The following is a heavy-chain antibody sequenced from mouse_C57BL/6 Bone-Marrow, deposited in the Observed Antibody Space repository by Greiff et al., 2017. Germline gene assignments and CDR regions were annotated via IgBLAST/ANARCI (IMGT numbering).Heavy chain of an antibody. CDR2: ISDGGSYT. CDR3: ANYGSSRYWYFDV. Sequence: DVHLVESGGGLVKPGGSLKLSCAASGFTFSSYAMSWVRQTPEKRLEWVATISDGGSYTYYPDNVKGRFTISRDNAKNNLYLQMSHLKSEDTAMYYCANYGSSRYWYFDVWGTGTTVTVSS. D-gene: IGHD1-1*01. J-gene: IGHJ1*03. V-gene: IGHV5-4*01. CDR1: GFTFSSYA.